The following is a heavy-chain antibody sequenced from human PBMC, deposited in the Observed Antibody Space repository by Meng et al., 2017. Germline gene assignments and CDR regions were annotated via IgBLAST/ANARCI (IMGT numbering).Heavy chain of an antibody. J-gene: IGHJ4*02. D-gene: IGHD5-12*01. CDR3: ARLGARGYSGYTPYYFDY. V-gene: IGHV1-8*01. Sequence: QGQAVQSGAEVKKPGASVKVSCKASGYTFTSYDINWGRPATGQGLEWMGWMNPNSGNTGYAQKFQGRVTMTRNTSISTAYMELSSLRSEDTAVYYCARLGARGYSGYTPYYFDYWGQGTLVTVSS. CDR2: MNPNSGNT. CDR1: GYTFTSYD.